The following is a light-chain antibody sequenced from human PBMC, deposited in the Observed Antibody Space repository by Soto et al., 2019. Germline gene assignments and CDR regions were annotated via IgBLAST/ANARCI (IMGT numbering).Light chain of an antibody. CDR2: FAS. V-gene: IGKV3-15*01. CDR3: QQYDKWPRT. J-gene: IGKJ1*01. Sequence: EIVMTQSPATLSLSPGERASLSCRASQSVSSNLAWYQQKPGQAPRLLRYFASTRATAVPARFTAGGSGTEFTLTISSLQSDDLEVYYCQQYDKWPRTFGQGTKVDIK. CDR1: QSVSSN.